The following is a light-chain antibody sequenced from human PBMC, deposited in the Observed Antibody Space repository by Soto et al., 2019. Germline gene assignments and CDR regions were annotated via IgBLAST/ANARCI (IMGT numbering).Light chain of an antibody. J-gene: IGKJ5*01. Sequence: EIVLTQSPATLSLSPGERATLSCRASPSVANFVAWYQQKPGQAHRLLIYGAFNRATGIPARFSGSGSGTDFTLTISSLEPEDSAVYYCQQRNIWPTVTFGHGTRLEIK. CDR2: GAF. CDR3: QQRNIWPTVT. V-gene: IGKV3-11*01. CDR1: PSVANF.